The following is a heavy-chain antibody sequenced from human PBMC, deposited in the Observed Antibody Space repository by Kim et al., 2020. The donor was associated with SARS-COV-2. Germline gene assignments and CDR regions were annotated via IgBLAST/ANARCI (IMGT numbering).Heavy chain of an antibody. V-gene: IGHV1-8*01. CDR3: VRGQRSQVAVMIYILRSYYFDL. CDR2: MNPNSGNT. J-gene: IGHJ4*02. D-gene: IGHD2-21*01. Sequence: ASVKVSCKASGYSFTNFDINWVRQATGQGLEWLGWMNPNSGNTGYAQKFQGRVTMTRDTSISTAYMEMNSLRSDDTGVYYCVRGQRSQVAVMIYILRSYYFDLWGQGTLVTVTS. CDR1: GYSFTNFD.